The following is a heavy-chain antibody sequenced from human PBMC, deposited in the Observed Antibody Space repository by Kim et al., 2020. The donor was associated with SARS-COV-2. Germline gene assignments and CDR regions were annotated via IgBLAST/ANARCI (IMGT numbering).Heavy chain of an antibody. V-gene: IGHV4-39*07. CDR2: IYYSGST. D-gene: IGHD3-10*01. CDR3: ARLLWFGELSIDAFDI. J-gene: IGHJ3*02. Sequence: SETLSLTCTVSGGSISSSSYYWGWIRQPPGKGLEWIGSIYYSGSTYYNPSLKSRVTISVDTSKNQFSLKLSSVTAADTAVYYCARLLWFGELSIDAFDIWGQGTMVTVSS. CDR1: GGSISSSSYY.